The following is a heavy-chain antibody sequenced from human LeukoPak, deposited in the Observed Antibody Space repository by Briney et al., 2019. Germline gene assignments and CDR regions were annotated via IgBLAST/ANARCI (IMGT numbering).Heavy chain of an antibody. CDR3: ATSRITGELDY. CDR1: GGSISSKF. V-gene: IGHV4-4*09. CDR2: ISTSGDT. Sequence: SETLSLTCSVSGGSISSKFWTWVRQPPGKGLELIGHISTSGDTYYNPSLNSRVSISLGASNNQCSLSLSSVTAADAAVYYCATSRITGELDYWGQGTLVTVYS. D-gene: IGHD2-8*02. J-gene: IGHJ4*02.